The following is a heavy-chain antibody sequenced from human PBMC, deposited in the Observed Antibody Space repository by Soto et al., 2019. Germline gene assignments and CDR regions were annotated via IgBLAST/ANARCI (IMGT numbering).Heavy chain of an antibody. D-gene: IGHD1-26*01. CDR1: GFTFSSYA. CDR2: ISYDGSNK. V-gene: IGHV3-30-3*01. Sequence: QVHLVESGGGVVQPGRSLRLSCAASGFTFSSYAMHWVRHAPGKGLEWVAVISYDGSNKFYADSVKGQFTISRDNSKNTLYLQVNSLRPEDTAVYYCARFSGSSYYFDYWGQGTLVTVSS. CDR3: ARFSGSSYYFDY. J-gene: IGHJ4*02.